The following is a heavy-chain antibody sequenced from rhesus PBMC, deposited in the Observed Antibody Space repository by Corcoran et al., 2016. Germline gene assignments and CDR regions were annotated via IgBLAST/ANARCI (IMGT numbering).Heavy chain of an antibody. V-gene: IGHV4-147*01. Sequence: QVQLQESGPGVVKPSETLSLTCVVSGGSISNYWWGWIRQPPGKGREWIGQIYGGRGSTSTNPSRKRRVNISTDTSKNQFALKLSSVTAADTAVYYCARGTTAFYYFDYWGQGVLVTVSS. CDR3: ARGTTAFYYFDY. CDR1: GGSISNYW. J-gene: IGHJ4*01. CDR2: IYGGRGST.